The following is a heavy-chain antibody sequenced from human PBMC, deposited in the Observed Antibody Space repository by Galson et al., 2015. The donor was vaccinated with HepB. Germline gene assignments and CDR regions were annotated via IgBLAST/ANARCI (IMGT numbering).Heavy chain of an antibody. Sequence: SLRLSCAASGFTFSSYGMHWVRQAPGKGLEWVAFIRYDGSNKYYADSVKGRFTISRDNSKNTLYLQVNSLRAEDTAVYYCAKTAVWWLPDYWGQGTLVTVSS. CDR1: GFTFSSYG. J-gene: IGHJ4*02. V-gene: IGHV3-30*02. CDR2: IRYDGSNK. D-gene: IGHD5-12*01. CDR3: AKTAVWWLPDY.